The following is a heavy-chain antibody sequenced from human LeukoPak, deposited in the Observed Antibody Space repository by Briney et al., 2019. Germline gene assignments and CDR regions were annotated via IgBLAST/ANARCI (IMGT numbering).Heavy chain of an antibody. CDR2: ISTSSSYI. CDR1: GFTFSNVW. J-gene: IGHJ2*01. D-gene: IGHD6-25*01. CDR3: ARDGLAAATLHWCFDV. Sequence: GGSLRLSCAAYGFTFSNVWMSWVRQAPGKGLEWVSSISTSSSYIYYAVSVKGRFTISRDNARNSLYLQMNSLGAEDTAVYYCARDGLAAATLHWCFDVWGRGTLVTVSS. V-gene: IGHV3-21*01.